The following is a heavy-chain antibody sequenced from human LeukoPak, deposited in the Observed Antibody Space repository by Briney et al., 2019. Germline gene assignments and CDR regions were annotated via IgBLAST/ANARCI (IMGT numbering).Heavy chain of an antibody. V-gene: IGHV3-9*01. D-gene: IGHD3-22*01. CDR2: ISCNSGSI. Sequence: GRSLRLSCAASGFTFDDYAMHWVRQAPGKGLEWVSGISCNSGSICYADSVKGRFTISRDNSKNSLYLQMNSLRAEVTALYYCAKGVDYDTSGRRVDWYFDLWGRGTLVTVSS. CDR3: AKGVDYDTSGRRVDWYFDL. CDR1: GFTFDDYA. J-gene: IGHJ2*01.